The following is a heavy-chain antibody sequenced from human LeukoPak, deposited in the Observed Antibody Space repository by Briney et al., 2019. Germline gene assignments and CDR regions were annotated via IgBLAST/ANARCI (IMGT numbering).Heavy chain of an antibody. CDR3: ARGLGGYSYGPRVDY. Sequence: SETLSLTCAVYGGSFSGYYWSWIRQPPGKGLEWIGEINHGGSTNYNPSLKSRVTISVDTSKNQFSLKLSSVTAADTAVYYCARGLGGYSYGPRVDYWGQGTLVTVSS. J-gene: IGHJ4*02. V-gene: IGHV4-34*01. CDR1: GGSFSGYY. D-gene: IGHD5-18*01. CDR2: INHGGST.